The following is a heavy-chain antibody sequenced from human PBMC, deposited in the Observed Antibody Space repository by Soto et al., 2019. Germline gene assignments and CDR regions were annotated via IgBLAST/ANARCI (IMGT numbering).Heavy chain of an antibody. D-gene: IGHD3-3*01. J-gene: IGHJ5*02. V-gene: IGHV4-30-2*01. CDR3: SRRWSAYNPNWFDP. Sequence: PSGSLSLTCAASGVTISSDWFSWIWQPQPPGQGREWIGYIYHSGSTHYNPTLKSRVTIAVARSKNQLPLKPSSVTATDTAVYYYSRRWSAYNPNWFDPWGQGTLVTVSS. CDR2: IYHSGST. CDR1: GVTISSDWFS.